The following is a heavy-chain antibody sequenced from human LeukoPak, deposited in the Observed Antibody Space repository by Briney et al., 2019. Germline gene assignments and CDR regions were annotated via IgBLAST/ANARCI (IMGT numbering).Heavy chain of an antibody. V-gene: IGHV1-46*01. J-gene: IGHJ4*02. D-gene: IGHD5-12*01. Sequence: SVSLSSTPSVYTFTSYYMHWVRPGPGQGIEWMGIINPSGGSTSYAQKFQGRVTMTRDMSTSTVYMELSSLRSEDTAVYFCEREDSGYAYWGQGTLVTVSS. CDR1: VYTFTSYY. CDR2: INPSGGST. CDR3: EREDSGYAY.